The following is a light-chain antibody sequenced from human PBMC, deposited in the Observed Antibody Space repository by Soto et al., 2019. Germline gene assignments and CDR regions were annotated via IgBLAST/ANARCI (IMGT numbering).Light chain of an antibody. V-gene: IGLV1-36*01. CDR2: YDD. CDR3: ASWDDTLSGVV. Sequence: QSVLTQPPSLSGAPGQRVTISCSGSTSNIGNNAVNWYQQLPGKAPRALIYYDDLLPTGVSKRFSGSKSGTSVSLAISGLQSDDEADYYCASWDDTLSGVVFGGGTKVTVL. J-gene: IGLJ3*02. CDR1: TSNIGNNA.